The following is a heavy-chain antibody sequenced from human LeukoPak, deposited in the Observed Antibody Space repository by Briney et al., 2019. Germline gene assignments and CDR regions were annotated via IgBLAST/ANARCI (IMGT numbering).Heavy chain of an antibody. Sequence: SETLSLTCTVSGGPISSYYWSWIRQPPGKGLEWIGYIYYSGSTNYNPSLKSRVTISVDTSKNQFSLKLSSVTAADTAVYYCARGKDSGSYYRFGKYYFDYWGQGTLVTVSS. J-gene: IGHJ4*02. CDR2: IYYSGST. D-gene: IGHD1-26*01. CDR1: GGPISSYY. CDR3: ARGKDSGSYYRFGKYYFDY. V-gene: IGHV4-59*01.